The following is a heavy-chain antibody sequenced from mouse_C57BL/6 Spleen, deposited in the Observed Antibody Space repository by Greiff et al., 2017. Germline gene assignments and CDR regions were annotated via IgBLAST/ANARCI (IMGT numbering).Heavy chain of an antibody. CDR1: GYSITSGYY. Sequence: EVKLQESGPGLVKPSQSLSLTCSVTGYSITSGYYWNWIRQFPGNKLEWMGYISYDGSNNYNPSLKNRISITRDTSKNQFFLKLNSVTTEDTATYYCARDKGYGKDAMDYWGQGTSVTVSS. V-gene: IGHV3-6*01. J-gene: IGHJ4*01. D-gene: IGHD2-10*02. CDR3: ARDKGYGKDAMDY. CDR2: ISYDGSN.